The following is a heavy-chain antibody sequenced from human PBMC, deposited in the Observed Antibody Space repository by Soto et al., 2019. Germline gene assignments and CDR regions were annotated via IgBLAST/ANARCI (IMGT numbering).Heavy chain of an antibody. Sequence: QVQLQESGPGLVKPSETLSPTCTVSGGSISTYYWNWIRQSAGQGLQWIGRVYIRESTHYHPSLKSRVAMSVDTSITQLALKVTSVTAADTVVYYFARGGRDGVDIWGQGTMVTVS. CDR2: VYIREST. CDR1: GGSISTYY. CDR3: ARGGRDGVDI. J-gene: IGHJ3*02. D-gene: IGHD2-21*01. V-gene: IGHV4-4*07.